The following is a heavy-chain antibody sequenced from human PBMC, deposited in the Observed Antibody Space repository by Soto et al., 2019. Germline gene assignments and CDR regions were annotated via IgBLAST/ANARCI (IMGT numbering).Heavy chain of an antibody. CDR2: IKDDGGDE. V-gene: IGHV3-7*05. CDR1: GFTFSPFW. Sequence: EVQLVESGGGLVQPGGSLRLSCVDSGFTFSPFWMSWVRQAPGKGLEWLAIIKDDGGDELYLEAVRGRSRISRDNAKKSLFLAMDSLRVEDTAVYYCAGGSGWISDSWGQGTLVTVSS. D-gene: IGHD6-19*01. J-gene: IGHJ4*02. CDR3: AGGSGWISDS.